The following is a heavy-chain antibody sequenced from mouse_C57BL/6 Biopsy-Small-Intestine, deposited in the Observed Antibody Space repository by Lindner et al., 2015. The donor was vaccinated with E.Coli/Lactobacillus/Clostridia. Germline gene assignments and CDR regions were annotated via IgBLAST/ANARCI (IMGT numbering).Heavy chain of an antibody. CDR1: GYTFTDYT. Sequence: VQLQESGAELVKPGASVKLSCKASGYTFTDYTIHWVKQRSGQGLEWIGWFYPGSGSIKYNEKFKDKATLTADKSSSTVYMGLSRLTSEDSAVYFCARHEDYDWHFDYWGQGTTLTVSS. CDR2: FYPGSGSI. CDR3: ARHEDYDWHFDY. D-gene: IGHD2-12*01. J-gene: IGHJ2*01. V-gene: IGHV1-62-2*01.